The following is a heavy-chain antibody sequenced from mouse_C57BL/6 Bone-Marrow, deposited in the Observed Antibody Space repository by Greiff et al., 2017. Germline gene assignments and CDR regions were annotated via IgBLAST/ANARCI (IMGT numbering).Heavy chain of an antibody. V-gene: IGHV1-76*01. CDR3: ASVYGNYLYYFDY. Sequence: QVQLQQSGAELVRPGASVKLSCKASGYTFTDYYINWVKQRPGQGLEWIARIYPGSGNTYYTEKFKGKATLTAEKSSSTAYMQLSSLTSEDSAVYFCASVYGNYLYYFDYWGQGTTLTVSS. J-gene: IGHJ2*01. CDR2: IYPGSGNT. CDR1: GYTFTDYY. D-gene: IGHD2-1*01.